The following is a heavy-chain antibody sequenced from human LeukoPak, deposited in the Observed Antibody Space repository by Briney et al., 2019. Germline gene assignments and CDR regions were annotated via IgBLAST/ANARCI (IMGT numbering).Heavy chain of an antibody. V-gene: IGHV3-21*01. Sequence: GGFLRLSCAASGFTFSSYSMNWVRQAPGKGLEWVSSISSSSSYIYYADSVNGRFTISRDNAKNSLYLQMNSLRAEDTAVYYCARVDDSSGYLSNPFDYWGQGTLVTVSS. CDR3: ARVDDSSGYLSNPFDY. D-gene: IGHD3-22*01. J-gene: IGHJ4*02. CDR2: ISSSSSYI. CDR1: GFTFSSYS.